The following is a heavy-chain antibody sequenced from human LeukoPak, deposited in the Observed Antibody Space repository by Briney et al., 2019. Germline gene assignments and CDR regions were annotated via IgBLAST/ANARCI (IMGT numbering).Heavy chain of an antibody. Sequence: VASVKVSCKASGYTFTGYYMHWVRQAPGQGLEWMGWINPNSGGTNYAQKFQGWVTMTRDTSISTAYMELSRLRSEDTAVYYCHYYDSSGSLTYAFDIWGQGTMVTVSS. J-gene: IGHJ3*02. V-gene: IGHV1-2*04. CDR2: INPNSGGT. CDR3: HYYDSSGSLTYAFDI. CDR1: GYTFTGYY. D-gene: IGHD3-22*01.